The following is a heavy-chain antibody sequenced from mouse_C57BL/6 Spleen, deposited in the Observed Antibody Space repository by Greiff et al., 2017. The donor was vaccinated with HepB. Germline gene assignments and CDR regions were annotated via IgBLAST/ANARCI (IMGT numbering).Heavy chain of an antibody. CDR3: ASITTVVATDFDY. CDR2: ITPNYGTT. CDR1: GYSFTDYN. Sequence: VQLQQSGPELVKPGASVKISCKASGYSFTDYNMNWVKQSNGKSLEWIGVITPNYGTTSYNQKFKGKATLTVDQSSSTAYMQLNSLTSEDSAVYYCASITTVVATDFDYWGQGTTLTVSS. V-gene: IGHV1-39*01. D-gene: IGHD1-1*01. J-gene: IGHJ2*01.